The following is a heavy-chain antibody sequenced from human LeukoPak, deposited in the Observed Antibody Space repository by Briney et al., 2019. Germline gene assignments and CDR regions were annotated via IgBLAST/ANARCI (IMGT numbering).Heavy chain of an antibody. CDR1: GASVSSSSYY. CDR3: ARELTMVRGVTD. J-gene: IGHJ4*02. CDR2: INYNENT. V-gene: IGHV4-61*03. Sequence: SETLSLTCTVSGASVSSSSYYWSWIRQPPGKGLEWIGYINYNENTNYNPSLKSRVTISADTSKRNFSLKVKSVTAADTAVYYCARELTMVRGVTDWGQGTLVTVST. D-gene: IGHD3-10*01.